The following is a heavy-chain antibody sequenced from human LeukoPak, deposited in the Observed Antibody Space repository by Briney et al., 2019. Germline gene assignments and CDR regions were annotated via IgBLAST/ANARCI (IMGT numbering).Heavy chain of an antibody. CDR1: GFTFSSFP. J-gene: IGHJ3*01. Sequence: GGSLRLSCAVSGFTFSSFPFHWVRQAPGKGLEWVAAISTDGSYKYHGDSVKGRFTISRDNPMNTLYLQMNSLRVDDTGIYYCAKGFYADSSGWDDAFDFWGQGTMVTVSS. CDR3: AKGFYADSSGWDDAFDF. D-gene: IGHD3-22*01. CDR2: ISTDGSYK. V-gene: IGHV3-30*04.